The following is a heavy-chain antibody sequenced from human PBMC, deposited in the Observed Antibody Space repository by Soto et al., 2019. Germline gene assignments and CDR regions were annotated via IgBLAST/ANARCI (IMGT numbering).Heavy chain of an antibody. Sequence: QVQLQEAGPGLVKPSETMSLSCTVSGGSISSYYWSWFRQSPGKRMEWIGYVHHSWGSSYNPSLQSRAALSLATPKSQFSLKVTSVTATDTAVYYCARQGFGPLHGLVDVWGQGTTVTVSS. V-gene: IGHV4-59*08. CDR2: VHHSWGS. D-gene: IGHD3-10*01. CDR1: GGSISSYY. J-gene: IGHJ6*02. CDR3: ARQGFGPLHGLVDV.